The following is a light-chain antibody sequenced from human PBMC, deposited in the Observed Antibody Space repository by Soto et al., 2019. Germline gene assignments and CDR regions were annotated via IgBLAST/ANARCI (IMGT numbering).Light chain of an antibody. Sequence: VLTQSPATLSLSPGERATLSCRASLNVNSYLAWYQQKPGQAPRLLIYDASNRAAGIPARFSGSGSGTDFTLTVSSLEPEDFAIYYCQQRQYWPPITFGQGTRLEIK. V-gene: IGKV3-11*01. J-gene: IGKJ5*01. CDR3: QQRQYWPPIT. CDR1: LNVNSY. CDR2: DAS.